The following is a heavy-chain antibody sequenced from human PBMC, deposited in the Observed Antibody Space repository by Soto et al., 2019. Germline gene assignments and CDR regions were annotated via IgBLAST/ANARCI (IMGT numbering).Heavy chain of an antibody. CDR3: ASHQLAPFANACYYYYYGMDV. J-gene: IGHJ6*02. CDR1: GYSFTNYG. Sequence: GASVKVSCKASGYSFTNYGISWVRQAPGQGLEWMGWISGYNDNTKYAQKLQGRVTLTTDTSTSTAYMDLRSLRSDDTALYYCASHQLAPFANACYYYYYGMDVWGRGTTVTVSS. CDR2: ISGYNDNT. D-gene: IGHD1-1*01. V-gene: IGHV1-18*04.